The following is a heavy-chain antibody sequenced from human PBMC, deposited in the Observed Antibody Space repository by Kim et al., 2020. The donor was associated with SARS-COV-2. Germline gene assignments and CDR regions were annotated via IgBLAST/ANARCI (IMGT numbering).Heavy chain of an antibody. D-gene: IGHD3-3*01. J-gene: IGHJ5*02. Sequence: ASVKVSCKASGYTFTSYAMNWVRQAPGQGLEWMGWINTNTGNPTYAQGFTGRVVFSLDTSVSTAYLQISSLKAEDTAVYYCARDSGYYDCWIGRPGFDPWGQGTLVTVSS. CDR3: ARDSGYYDCWIGRPGFDP. V-gene: IGHV7-4-1*02. CDR1: GYTFTSYA. CDR2: INTNTGNP.